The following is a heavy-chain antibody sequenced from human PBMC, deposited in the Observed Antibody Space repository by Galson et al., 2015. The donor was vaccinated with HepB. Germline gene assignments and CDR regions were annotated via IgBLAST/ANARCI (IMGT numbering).Heavy chain of an antibody. CDR1: GFRFSGSA. CDR2: IRSKANSYAT. V-gene: IGHV3-73*01. CDR3: TRQDLSGRDGY. Sequence: SLRLSCAASGFRFSGSAVHWVRQASGKGLEWVGRIRSKANSYATAYAASVKGRFIISRDDSKNTAYLQMNSLKTEDTAFYYCTRQDLSGRDGYWGQGTLVTVSS. J-gene: IGHJ4*02. D-gene: IGHD3-10*01.